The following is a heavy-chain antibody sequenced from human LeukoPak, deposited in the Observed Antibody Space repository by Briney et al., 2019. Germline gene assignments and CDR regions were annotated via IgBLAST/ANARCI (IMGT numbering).Heavy chain of an antibody. V-gene: IGHV1-2*02. CDR3: ARLRDY. CDR2: ISPNSGDT. CDR1: GYTFTGHY. J-gene: IGHJ4*02. Sequence: ASVKVSCKASGYTFTGHYLNWARQAPGQGLEWMGWISPNSGDTYYAQKFQGRVTMTRDTSISTAYMELSRLSSDDTAVYYCARLRDYWGQGTLVTVSS.